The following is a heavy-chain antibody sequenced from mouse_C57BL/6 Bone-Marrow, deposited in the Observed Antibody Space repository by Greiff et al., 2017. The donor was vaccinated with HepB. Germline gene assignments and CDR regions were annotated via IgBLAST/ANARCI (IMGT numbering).Heavy chain of an antibody. CDR2: INSDGGST. V-gene: IGHV5-2*01. CDR3: ARQVYDGYFLRNYFDY. J-gene: IGHJ2*01. CDR1: EYEFPSHD. Sequence: EVKLVESGGGLVQPGESLKLSCESNEYEFPSHDMSWVRKTPEKRLELVAAINSDGGSTYYPDTMERRFIISRDNTKKTLYLQMSSLRSEDTALYYCARQVYDGYFLRNYFDYWGQGTTLTVSS. D-gene: IGHD2-3*01.